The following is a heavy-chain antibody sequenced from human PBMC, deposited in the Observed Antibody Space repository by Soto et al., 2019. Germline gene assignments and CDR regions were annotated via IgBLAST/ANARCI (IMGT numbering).Heavy chain of an antibody. V-gene: IGHV1-18*01. D-gene: IGHD2-15*01. J-gene: IGHJ6*02. Sequence: QVQLVQSGAEVKKPGASVKVSCKASGYSFTTYGIAWVRQAPGQGLEWMGWISTYNGDTDYAQNLQGRVIMTTDTFTITAYMELRSLRSDDTAVYYCAREGSRPYYYYGMDVWGQGTTVSVSS. CDR2: ISTYNGDT. CDR1: GYSFTTYG. CDR3: AREGSRPYYYYGMDV.